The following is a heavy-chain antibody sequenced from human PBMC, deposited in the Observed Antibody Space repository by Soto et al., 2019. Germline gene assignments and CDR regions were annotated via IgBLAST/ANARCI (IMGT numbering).Heavy chain of an antibody. Sequence: EVQLVESGGGLVKPGGSLRLSCAASGFTFSNAWMNWVRQAPGKGLEWVGRIKSKTDGGTTDYAAPVKGRFTISRDDSKNTLYLQMNSLKTEDTAVYYCTTGLEKWIVVVITNYYYYGMDVWGQGTTVTVSS. V-gene: IGHV3-15*07. CDR3: TTGLEKWIVVVITNYYYYGMDV. CDR2: IKSKTDGGTT. J-gene: IGHJ6*02. CDR1: GFTFSNAW. D-gene: IGHD3-22*01.